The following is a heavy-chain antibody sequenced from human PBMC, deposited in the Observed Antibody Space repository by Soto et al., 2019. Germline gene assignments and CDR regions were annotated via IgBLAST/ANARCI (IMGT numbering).Heavy chain of an antibody. CDR1: GFTFSSYG. J-gene: IGHJ4*02. CDR3: AKVLTGDLDF. D-gene: IGHD7-27*01. V-gene: IGHV3-30*18. Sequence: QVQLVESGGGVVQPGRSLRLSCAASGFTFSSYGMNWVRQAPGKGLEWVAVISYDENNKYYADSVKGRFTISRDHSKNTLYLQLNRLRAEDTAVYYCAKVLTGDLDFWCQGSLVTVSS. CDR2: ISYDENNK.